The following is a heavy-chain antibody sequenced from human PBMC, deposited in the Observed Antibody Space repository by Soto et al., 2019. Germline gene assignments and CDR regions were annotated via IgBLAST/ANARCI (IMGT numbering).Heavy chain of an antibody. CDR3: ARVMTTVTTAAVFFDY. Sequence: PSETLSLTCTVSGGSISSGGYYWSWIRQHPGKGLEWIGYIYYSGSTYYNPSLKSRVTISVDTSKNQFSLKLSSVTAADTAVYYCARVMTTVTTAAVFFDYWGQGTLVTVSS. CDR1: GGSISSGGYY. V-gene: IGHV4-31*03. CDR2: IYYSGST. J-gene: IGHJ4*02. D-gene: IGHD4-17*01.